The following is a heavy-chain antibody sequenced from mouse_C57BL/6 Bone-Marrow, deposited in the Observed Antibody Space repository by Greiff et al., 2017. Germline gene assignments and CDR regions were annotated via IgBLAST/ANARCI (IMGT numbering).Heavy chain of an antibody. V-gene: IGHV1-26*01. Sequence: EVQLQQSGPELVKPGASVKISCKASGYTFTDYYMNWVKQSHGKSLEWIGDINPNNGGTSYNQKFKGKATLTVDKSSSTAYMELRSLTSEDSAVYYCAYYGSSYPYWYFDVWGTGTTVTVSS. D-gene: IGHD1-1*01. CDR2: INPNNGGT. J-gene: IGHJ1*03. CDR3: AYYGSSYPYWYFDV. CDR1: GYTFTDYY.